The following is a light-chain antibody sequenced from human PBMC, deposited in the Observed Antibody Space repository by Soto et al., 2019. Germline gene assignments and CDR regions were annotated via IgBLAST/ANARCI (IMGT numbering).Light chain of an antibody. J-gene: IGLJ1*01. CDR2: EAT. CDR1: RSDIGASNS. Sequence: QSALTQPASVSGSPGQSITISCAGTRSDIGASNSVSWYQHLPGRSPTLIIYEATNRPSGVSERFSGSKAGDTASLTISGLQADDESEYFCISYKTDDTFVFGGGTKLTGL. V-gene: IGLV2-14*01. CDR3: ISYKTDDTFV.